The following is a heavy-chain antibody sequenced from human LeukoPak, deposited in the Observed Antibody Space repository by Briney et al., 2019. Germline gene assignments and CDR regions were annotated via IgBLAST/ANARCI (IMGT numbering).Heavy chain of an antibody. J-gene: IGHJ3*02. CDR2: IYWDDDK. CDR3: AHSIGVPYYDILTGNRDAFDI. V-gene: IGHV2-5*02. D-gene: IGHD3-9*01. CDR1: GFSLRTSGVG. Sequence: SGPTLLKPTQTLTLTCTFSGFSLRTSGVGVGWIRQPPGKALEWLSLIYWDDDKRYSPSLKSRLTITKDTSKNQVVLTMTNMDPVDTATYYCAHSIGVPYYDILTGNRDAFDIWGQGTMVTVSS.